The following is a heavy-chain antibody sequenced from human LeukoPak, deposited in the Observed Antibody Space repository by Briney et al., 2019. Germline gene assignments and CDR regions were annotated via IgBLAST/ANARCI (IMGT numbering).Heavy chain of an antibody. CDR1: GGSISSYY. CDR3: ARVGRGYSYGNNWFDP. V-gene: IGHV4-39*07. D-gene: IGHD5-18*01. J-gene: IGHJ5*02. CDR2: IYYSGST. Sequence: SETLSLTCTVSGGSISSYYWGWIRQPPGKGLEWIGSIYYSGSTYYNPSLKSRVTISVDTSKNQFSLKLSSVTAADTAVYYCARVGRGYSYGNNWFDPWGQGTLVTVSS.